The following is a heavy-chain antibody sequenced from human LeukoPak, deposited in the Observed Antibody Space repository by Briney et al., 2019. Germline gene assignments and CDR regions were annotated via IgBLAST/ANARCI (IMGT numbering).Heavy chain of an antibody. J-gene: IGHJ3*02. CDR1: GGSISSSSYY. Sequence: SETLSLTCTVSGGSISSSSYYWGWIRQPPGKGLEWIGSIYYSGSTYYNPSLKSRVTISVDTSKNQFSLKLSSVTAADTAVYYCARKVRGVHDAFDIWGQGTMVTVSS. D-gene: IGHD3-10*01. V-gene: IGHV4-39*01. CDR2: IYYSGST. CDR3: ARKVRGVHDAFDI.